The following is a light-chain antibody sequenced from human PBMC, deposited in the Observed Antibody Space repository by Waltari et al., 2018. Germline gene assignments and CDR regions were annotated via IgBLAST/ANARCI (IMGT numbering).Light chain of an antibody. Sequence: DIQMTQSPSSLSASVGDRVTITCRASQSISSYLNWYQQKPGKAPKLLIYAASSLQSGVPSRFSGSGSGTDFTLTISSLQPEDCATYYCQQSYSTPITFGQGTRLEIK. J-gene: IGKJ5*01. V-gene: IGKV1-39*01. CDR3: QQSYSTPIT. CDR1: QSISSY. CDR2: AAS.